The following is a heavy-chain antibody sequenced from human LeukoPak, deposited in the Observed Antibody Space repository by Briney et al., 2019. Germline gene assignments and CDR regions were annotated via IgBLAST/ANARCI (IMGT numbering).Heavy chain of an antibody. CDR1: GFSLSNARMG. D-gene: IGHD1-14*01. Sequence: SGPVLVKPTETLTLTCTVSGFSLSNARMGVSWIRQPPGKALKWLAHIFSNDEKSYSTSLKSRLTISKDTSKSQVVLTMTNMDPVDTATYYCARPANPSYYYYMDVWGKGTTVTVSS. CDR2: IFSNDEK. V-gene: IGHV2-26*01. J-gene: IGHJ6*03. CDR3: ARPANPSYYYYMDV.